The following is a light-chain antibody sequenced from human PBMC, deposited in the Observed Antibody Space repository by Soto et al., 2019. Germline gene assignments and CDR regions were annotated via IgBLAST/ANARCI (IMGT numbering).Light chain of an antibody. J-gene: IGLJ1*01. Sequence: SYELTQPPSVSVSPGQTASITCSGDKLGDKYACWYQQKPGQSPVLVIYQDSKRPSGIPERFSGSNSGNTATLTISGTQAMDEADYYCQAWDSSTAPLYVFGTGTKLTVL. CDR2: QDS. CDR3: QAWDSSTAPLYV. CDR1: KLGDKY. V-gene: IGLV3-1*01.